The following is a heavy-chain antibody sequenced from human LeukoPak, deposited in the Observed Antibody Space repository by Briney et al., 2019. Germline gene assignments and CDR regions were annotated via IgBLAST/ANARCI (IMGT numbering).Heavy chain of an antibody. CDR2: SSGSGTHT. CDR1: GFIFRNYA. Sequence: GGSLRLSCAASGFIFRNYAMAWVRQPPGKGLEWVSVSSGSGTHTYYAASVKGRFTISRDNSNNTLYLQMNSLRAEDTAVYYCAKRAAYSRSSLVLPFDAFDLWGQGTMVTVSS. CDR3: AKRAAYSRSSLVLPFDAFDL. V-gene: IGHV3-23*01. J-gene: IGHJ3*01. D-gene: IGHD6-6*01.